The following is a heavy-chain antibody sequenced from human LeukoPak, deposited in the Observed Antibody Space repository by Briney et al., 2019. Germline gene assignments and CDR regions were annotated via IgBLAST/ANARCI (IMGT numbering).Heavy chain of an antibody. CDR3: ARGSGDIVVVPYNWFDP. Sequence: GASVKVSCKASGYTFTSYGISWVRQAPGQGLEWMGWISAYNGNTNYAQKLQGRVTMTTDTSTSTAYMELRSLRSDDTAVYYCARGSGDIVVVPYNWFDPWGQGTLVTVSS. J-gene: IGHJ5*02. CDR1: GYTFTSYG. D-gene: IGHD2-15*01. CDR2: ISAYNGNT. V-gene: IGHV1-18*01.